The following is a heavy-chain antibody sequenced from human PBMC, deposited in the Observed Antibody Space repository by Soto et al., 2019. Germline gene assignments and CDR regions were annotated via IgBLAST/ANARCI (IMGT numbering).Heavy chain of an antibody. D-gene: IGHD3-3*01. CDR1: GYSFTSYW. J-gene: IGHJ6*02. V-gene: IGHV5-51*01. CDR3: ALTPKIFWSGYYMPESEVYGMDV. CDR2: IYPGDSDT. Sequence: GESLKISCKGSGYSFTSYWIGWVCQMPGKGLEWMGIIYPGDSDTRYSPSFQGQVTISADKSISTAYLQWSSLKASDTAMYYCALTPKIFWSGYYMPESEVYGMDVWGQGTTVTVSS.